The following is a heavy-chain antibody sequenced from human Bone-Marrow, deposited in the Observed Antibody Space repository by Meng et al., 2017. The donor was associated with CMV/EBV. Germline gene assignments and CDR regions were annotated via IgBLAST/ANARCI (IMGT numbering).Heavy chain of an antibody. D-gene: IGHD2-2*01. Sequence: GSLRLSCTVSGGSISSSSYYWGWIRQPPGKGLEWIGSIYYSGSTYYNPSLKSRVTISVDTSKNQFSLKLSSVTAADTAVYYCARLDASIVVVPAAIWGRIHFGMDVCGQGTTVTVSS. V-gene: IGHV4-39*01. CDR1: GGSISSSSYY. J-gene: IGHJ6*02. CDR2: IYYSGST. CDR3: ARLDASIVVVPAAIWGRIHFGMDV.